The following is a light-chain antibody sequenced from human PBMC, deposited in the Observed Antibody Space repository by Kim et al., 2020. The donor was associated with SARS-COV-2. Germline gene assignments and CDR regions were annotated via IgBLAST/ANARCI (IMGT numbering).Light chain of an antibody. J-gene: IGLJ3*02. CDR1: SLRSYY. Sequence: SSELTQDPVVSVALGQTVRITCQGDSLRSYYATWYQQKPRQAPVLVIYGRNNRPSGIPDGFSGSASGNTASLTISGTQAEDEADFYCQSRDSGGRVMFGGGTQLTVL. CDR3: QSRDSGGRVM. V-gene: IGLV3-19*01. CDR2: GRN.